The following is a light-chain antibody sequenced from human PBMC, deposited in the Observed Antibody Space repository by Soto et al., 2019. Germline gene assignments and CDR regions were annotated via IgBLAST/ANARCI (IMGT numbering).Light chain of an antibody. CDR2: EVS. Sequence: SVLAPPSSLSGSTGQSITISCTGTSSDVGGYNYVSWYQQHPGKAPKLMIYEVSNRPSGVSNRFSGSKSGNTASLTISGLQAEDEADYYCSSYTSSSTLLFGGGTKVTVL. V-gene: IGLV2-14*01. CDR3: SSYTSSSTLL. CDR1: SSDVGGYNY. J-gene: IGLJ2*01.